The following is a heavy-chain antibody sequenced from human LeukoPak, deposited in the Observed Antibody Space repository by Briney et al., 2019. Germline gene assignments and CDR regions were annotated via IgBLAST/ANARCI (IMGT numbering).Heavy chain of an antibody. CDR2: IYYSGST. CDR3: ARAFLSGWTLDY. J-gene: IGHJ4*02. D-gene: IGHD6-19*01. Sequence: SETLSLTCTVSGGSVSSGSYYWSWIRQPPGKGLEWIGYIYYSGSTNYNPSLKSRVTMSVDTSKNQFSLKLSSVTAADTAVYYCARAFLSGWTLDYWGQGTLVTVSS. V-gene: IGHV4-61*01. CDR1: GGSVSSGSYY.